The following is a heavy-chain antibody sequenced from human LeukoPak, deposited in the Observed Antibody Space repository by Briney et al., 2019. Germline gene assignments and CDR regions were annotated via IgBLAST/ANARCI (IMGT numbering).Heavy chain of an antibody. V-gene: IGHV4-34*01. D-gene: IGHD5-18*01. CDR1: GGSFSAYY. CDR3: APRGDIEHSYVYGKWFDP. J-gene: IGHJ5*02. Sequence: SETLSLTCAVYGGSFSAYYWTWIRQPPGKGLEWIGEINHSGSSNYNSSLRSRVTISVDTSYKQFSLRLSSVTAADTAVYYCAPRGDIEHSYVYGKWFDPWGQGTRVSVSS. CDR2: INHSGSS.